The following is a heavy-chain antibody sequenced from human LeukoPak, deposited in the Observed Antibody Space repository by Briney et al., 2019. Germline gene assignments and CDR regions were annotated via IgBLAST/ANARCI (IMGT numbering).Heavy chain of an antibody. D-gene: IGHD6-13*01. Sequence: ASVMGCCKASGYTFTGYYMHWVRQAPVQGSGWMGWVDSNRGGPNYAQKFQGRVTMTTATSISTAYMEVSRLRSDDTAVYYCARVRIGQQLDKYYYYAMDVWGQGTTVTVSS. V-gene: IGHV1-2*02. J-gene: IGHJ6*02. CDR1: GYTFTGYY. CDR3: ARVRIGQQLDKYYYYAMDV. CDR2: VDSNRGGP.